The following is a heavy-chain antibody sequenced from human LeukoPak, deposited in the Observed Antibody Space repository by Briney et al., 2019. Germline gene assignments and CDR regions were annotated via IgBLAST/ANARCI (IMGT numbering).Heavy chain of an antibody. J-gene: IGHJ4*02. Sequence: PGGSLRLSCAASGFTSSSYAMHWVRQAPGKGLEYVSAISSNGGSTYYANSVKGRFTISRDNSKNTLYLQMGSLRAEDMAVYYCARSIAVAGRIQLFDYWGQGTLVTVSS. CDR3: ARSIAVAGRIQLFDY. V-gene: IGHV3-64*01. D-gene: IGHD6-19*01. CDR1: GFTSSSYA. CDR2: ISSNGGST.